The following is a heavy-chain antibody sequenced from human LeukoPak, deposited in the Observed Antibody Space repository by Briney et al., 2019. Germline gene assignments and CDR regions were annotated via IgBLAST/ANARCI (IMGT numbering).Heavy chain of an antibody. CDR3: ARVSAYYGSGTYYKAFDY. D-gene: IGHD3-10*01. J-gene: IGHJ4*02. CDR1: GYTFTGYY. CDR2: IIPIFASA. Sequence: GASVKVSCKASGYTFTGYYMHWVRQAPGQGLEWMGGIIPIFASADYAQKFHGRVTITADESTSTAYMDLSSLRSEDTAVYYCARVSAYYGSGTYYKAFDYWGQGTLVTVSS. V-gene: IGHV1-69*13.